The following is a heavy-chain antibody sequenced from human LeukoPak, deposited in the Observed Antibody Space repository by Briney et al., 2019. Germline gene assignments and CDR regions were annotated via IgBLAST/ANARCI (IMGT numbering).Heavy chain of an antibody. V-gene: IGHV3-74*01. CDR2: INPDGSSS. D-gene: IGHD4-17*01. CDR1: GFTFSNYW. CDR3: VRQAVSGDSGIAY. Sequence: GGSLRLSCAASGFTFSNYWMHWVRQAPGKGLEWVSRINPDGSSSNYADSVEGRFTMSRDNAKSMVYLQMDGLRAEDTPVFSCVRQAVSGDSGIAYWGRGVLVTVSS. J-gene: IGHJ4*02.